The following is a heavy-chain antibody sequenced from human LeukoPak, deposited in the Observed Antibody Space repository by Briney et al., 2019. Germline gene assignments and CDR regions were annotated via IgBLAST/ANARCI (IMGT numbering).Heavy chain of an antibody. CDR2: IGIDSGNT. CDR1: GFTFSDYS. CDR3: ARDYKYAFDN. Sequence: PGGSLRLSCAASGFTFSDYSMNWARQAPGKGVEWISYIGIDSGNTNYADSVKGRFTISGDKAKNSLYLQMNSLRVEDTAVYYCARDYKYAFDNWGQGTLVTVSS. D-gene: IGHD5-24*01. J-gene: IGHJ4*02. V-gene: IGHV3-48*01.